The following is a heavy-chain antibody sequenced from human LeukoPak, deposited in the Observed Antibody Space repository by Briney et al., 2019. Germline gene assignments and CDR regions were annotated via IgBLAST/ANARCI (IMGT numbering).Heavy chain of an antibody. D-gene: IGHD6-19*01. CDR2: IYRDDDK. V-gene: IGHV2-5*02. CDR3: AHVASGWYPFDY. CDR1: GFLRSTRGVG. J-gene: IGHJ4*02. Sequence: SGPTLVNPTQTRTLTCTFSGFLRSTRGVGVGWIRQPPGKSLEWLALIYRDDDKRYSPSLKSRFTITKDTSKNQVVLTMTNMDPVDTATYYCAHVASGWYPFDYWGQGTLVTVSS.